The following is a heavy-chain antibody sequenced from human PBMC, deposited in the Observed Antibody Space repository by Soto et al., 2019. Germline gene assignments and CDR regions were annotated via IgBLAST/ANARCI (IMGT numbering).Heavy chain of an antibody. CDR2: IYYGGST. V-gene: IGHV4-39*07. CDR1: GGSISRSGSY. J-gene: IGHJ6*03. CDR3: ARELPRIFGVVRYYYYMDV. Sequence: SETLSLTCTVSGGSISRSGSYWAWIRHAPGKGLEWIGSIYYGGSTYYNPSLKSRVTISVDTSKNQFSLKLSSVTAADTAVYYCARELPRIFGVVRYYYYMDVWGKGTTVTVSS. D-gene: IGHD3-3*01.